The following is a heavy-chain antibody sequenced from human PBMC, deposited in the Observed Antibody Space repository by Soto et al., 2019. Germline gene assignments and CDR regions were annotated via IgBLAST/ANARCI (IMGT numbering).Heavy chain of an antibody. D-gene: IGHD6-19*01. CDR3: AKGPGPSGSGWYSYYYYYMDV. J-gene: IGHJ6*03. CDR1: GFTFSSYA. CDR2: ISGSGGST. V-gene: IGHV3-23*01. Sequence: GGSLRLSCAASGFTFSSYAMSWVRQAPGKGLEWVSAISGSGGSTYYADSVKGRFTISRDNSKNTLYLQMNSLRAEDTAVYYCAKGPGPSGSGWYSYYYYYMDVWGKGTTVTVS.